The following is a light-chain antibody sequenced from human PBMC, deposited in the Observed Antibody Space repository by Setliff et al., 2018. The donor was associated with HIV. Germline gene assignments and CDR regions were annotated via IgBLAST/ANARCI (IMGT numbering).Light chain of an antibody. Sequence: SYELTQPPSVSVAPGKTATIACGGDNLGPKSVHWYQQKPGQAPVLVIYYDGDRTSDISARFSGSKSGNTATLTITWVEAGDEADYYCQVWDSGSDHAVFGGGTKVTVL. V-gene: IGLV3-21*04. CDR1: NLGPKS. CDR2: YDG. CDR3: QVWDSGSDHAV. J-gene: IGLJ2*01.